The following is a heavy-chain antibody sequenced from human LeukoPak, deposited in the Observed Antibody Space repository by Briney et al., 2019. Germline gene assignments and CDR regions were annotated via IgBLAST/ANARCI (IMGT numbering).Heavy chain of an antibody. CDR2: VWYDGSNQ. Sequence: PGGSLRLSCAASGFSFGNYGMHWIRQTPGKGPEWVAVVWYDGSNQLYADSVKGRFTIPRDNSRSTVTLQMNSLTAEDSAIYYCARDYNGTGWSPWFDPWGQGTLVTVSS. V-gene: IGHV3-33*01. CDR1: GFSFGNYG. D-gene: IGHD6-19*01. CDR3: ARDYNGTGWSPWFDP. J-gene: IGHJ5*02.